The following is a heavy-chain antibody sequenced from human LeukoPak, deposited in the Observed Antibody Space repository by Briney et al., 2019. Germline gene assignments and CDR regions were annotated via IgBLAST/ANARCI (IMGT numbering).Heavy chain of an antibody. J-gene: IGHJ4*02. D-gene: IGHD6-19*01. CDR3: AKVRGTYSSGYFFDY. Sequence: GRSLRLSCAASGFTFDNYAMHWVRQAPGKGLEWLSIISWNSGYIGYADSVKGRFTISRDNTKKSLDLQMNSLRAEDTAFYYCAKVRGTYSSGYFFDYWGQGTLVTVSS. CDR1: GFTFDNYA. CDR2: ISWNSGYI. V-gene: IGHV3-9*01.